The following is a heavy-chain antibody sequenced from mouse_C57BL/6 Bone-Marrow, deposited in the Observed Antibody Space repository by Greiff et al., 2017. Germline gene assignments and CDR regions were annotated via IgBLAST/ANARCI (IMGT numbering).Heavy chain of an antibody. V-gene: IGHV1-74*01. D-gene: IGHD1-1*01. J-gene: IGHJ1*03. CDR2: IHPSDSDT. CDR1: GYTFTSYW. Sequence: QVQLQQPGAELVKPGASVKVSCKASGYTFTSYWMHWVKQRPGQGLEWFGRIHPSDSDTNYNQKFKGKATLTVDKSSSTAYMQLSSLTSEDSAVYYCAIKAFYYYGSSWYFDVWGTGTTVTVSS. CDR3: AIKAFYYYGSSWYFDV.